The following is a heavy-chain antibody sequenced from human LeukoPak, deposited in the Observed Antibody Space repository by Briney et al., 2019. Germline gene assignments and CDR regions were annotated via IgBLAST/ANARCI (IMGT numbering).Heavy chain of an antibody. J-gene: IGHJ4*02. D-gene: IGHD3-22*01. CDR3: ARHARHYDNDKYFFDY. Sequence: GESLKISCKGGGYTFTNYWIVWVRQMPGKGLEWMGVIYYDDSETQYSPSFQGQVTISADTYTATAYLQWSSLKASDTAMYYCARHARHYDNDKYFFDYWGQGTLVAVSS. V-gene: IGHV5-51*01. CDR2: IYYDDSET. CDR1: GYTFTNYW.